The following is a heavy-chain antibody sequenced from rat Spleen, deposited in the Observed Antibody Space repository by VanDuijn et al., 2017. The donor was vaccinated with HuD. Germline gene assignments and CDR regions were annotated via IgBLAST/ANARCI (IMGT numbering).Heavy chain of an antibody. CDR2: ISPSGVT. D-gene: IGHD3-1*01. J-gene: IGHJ4*01. CDR1: GFTFSNFD. V-gene: IGHV5-27*01. Sequence: EVQLVESGGGLVQPGRSLKLSCTASGFTFSNFDMAWVRQAPTKGLEWVTSISPSGVTYYRDSVKGRFTVSRDNAKSTLYLQMNSLRSEDTATYYCTREGGSPHYYVMDAWGQGASVTVSS. CDR3: TREGGSPHYYVMDA.